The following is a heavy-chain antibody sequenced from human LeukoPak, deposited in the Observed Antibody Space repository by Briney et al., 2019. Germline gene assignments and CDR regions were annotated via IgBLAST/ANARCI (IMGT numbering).Heavy chain of an antibody. V-gene: IGHV4-31*03. CDR1: GGSISSGGYY. CDR3: ARQYFYGSGSYYPVGY. CDR2: IYYSGST. J-gene: IGHJ4*02. D-gene: IGHD3-10*01. Sequence: SQTLSLTCTVSGGSISSGGYYWSWIRQHPGKGLEWIGHIYYSGSTYYNPSLKSRVTISVDTSKNQFSLKPSSVTAADTAVYYCARQYFYGSGSYYPVGYWGQGTLVTVTS.